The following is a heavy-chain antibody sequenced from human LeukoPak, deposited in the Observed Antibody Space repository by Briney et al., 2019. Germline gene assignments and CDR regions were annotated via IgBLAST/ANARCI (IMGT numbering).Heavy chain of an antibody. J-gene: IGHJ3*02. Sequence: PGGSLRLSCAASEFTSGSNYMTWVRQAPGKGLEWVANIKQDGSEQFYGDSVKGRFTVSRDNAKNSVYLQMNSLRADDTAVYYCARESVVNYYDGSGYSIRDDAFDIWGQGTMVTVSS. V-gene: IGHV3-7*01. D-gene: IGHD3-22*01. CDR1: EFTSGSNY. CDR2: IKQDGSEQ. CDR3: ARESVVNYYDGSGYSIRDDAFDI.